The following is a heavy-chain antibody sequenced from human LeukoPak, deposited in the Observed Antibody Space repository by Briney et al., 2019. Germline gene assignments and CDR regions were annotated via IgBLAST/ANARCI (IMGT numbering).Heavy chain of an antibody. V-gene: IGHV5-51*01. CDR3: ARRVDSYWFFDY. J-gene: IGHJ4*02. Sequence: GEALKISCKGSGYSFTNYWIGWVRQMPGKGLEWMVIIYPGDTDTRYIPSFQGQVTISADKSINAADLQWSSLKASDTAMYYCARRVDSYWFFDYWGQGTLVTVSS. CDR1: GYSFTNYW. D-gene: IGHD1-26*01. CDR2: IYPGDTDT.